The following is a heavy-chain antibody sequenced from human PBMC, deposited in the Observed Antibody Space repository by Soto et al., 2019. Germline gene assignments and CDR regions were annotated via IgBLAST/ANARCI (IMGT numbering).Heavy chain of an antibody. CDR1: GYTFTSYG. J-gene: IGHJ6*02. D-gene: IGHD3-16*02. CDR3: ARNLIWGELSKWDV. CDR2: ISAYNGNT. V-gene: IGHV1-18*01. Sequence: ASVKVSCKASGYTFTSYGISWVRQAPGQGLEWMGWISAYNGNTNCAQKLQGRVTMTTDTSTSTAYMELRSLRSDDTAVYYCARNLIWGELSKWDVWGQGTTVTVSS.